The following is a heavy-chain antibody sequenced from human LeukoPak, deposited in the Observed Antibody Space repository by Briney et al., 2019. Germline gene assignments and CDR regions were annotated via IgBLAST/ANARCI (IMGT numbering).Heavy chain of an antibody. J-gene: IGHJ4*02. Sequence: ASVKVSCTASGYTFTCYYMHWVRQAPGQGLEWMGWINPNSGGTNYAQKFQGRVTMTRDTSISTAYMELSRLRSDDTAVYYCAREFAYSGSYWGQGTLVTVSS. CDR1: GYTFTCYY. CDR3: AREFAYSGSY. D-gene: IGHD1-26*01. V-gene: IGHV1-2*02. CDR2: INPNSGGT.